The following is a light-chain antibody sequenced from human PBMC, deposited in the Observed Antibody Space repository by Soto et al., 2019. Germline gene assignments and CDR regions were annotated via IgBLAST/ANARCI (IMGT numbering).Light chain of an antibody. CDR2: AAS. CDR3: QQSYSTPPWT. J-gene: IGKJ1*01. CDR1: QSISSY. V-gene: IGKV1-39*01. Sequence: DIQMTQSPSSLSASVGDRVTITCRASQSISSYLNWYQQKPGKAPKLLIYAASSLQSGVPSRFSASGSGTDFTLTNSSLQPEDFATYYCQQSYSTPPWTFGQGTKVDIK.